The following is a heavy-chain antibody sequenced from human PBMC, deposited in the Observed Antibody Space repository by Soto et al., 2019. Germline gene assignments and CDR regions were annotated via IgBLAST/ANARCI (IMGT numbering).Heavy chain of an antibody. J-gene: IGHJ5*02. D-gene: IGHD3-3*01. CDR1: GGTFSSYT. Sequence: GASVKVSCKASGGTFSSYTTSWVRQAPGQGLEWMGRIIPILGIANYAQKFQGRVTITADKSTSTAYMELSSLRSEDTAVYYCARGPRAHYDFWSGYPNWFDPWGQGTLVTVSS. CDR3: ARGPRAHYDFWSGYPNWFDP. V-gene: IGHV1-69*02. CDR2: IIPILGIA.